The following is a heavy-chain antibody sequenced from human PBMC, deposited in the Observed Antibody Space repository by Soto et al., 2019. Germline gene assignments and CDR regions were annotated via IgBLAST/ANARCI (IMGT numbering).Heavy chain of an antibody. V-gene: IGHV1-3*01. D-gene: IGHD5-18*01. CDR2: INAGNGNT. Sequence: GASVKVSCKASGYTFTSYAMHWVRQAPGQRLEWMGWINAGNGNTKYSQKFQGRVTITRDTSASTAYMELSSLRSEDTAVYYCARAEGYTYGYLSYWGQGTLVTVSS. J-gene: IGHJ4*02. CDR3: ARAEGYTYGYLSY. CDR1: GYTFTSYA.